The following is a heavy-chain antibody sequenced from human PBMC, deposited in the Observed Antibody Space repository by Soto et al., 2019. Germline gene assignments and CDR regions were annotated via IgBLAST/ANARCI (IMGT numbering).Heavy chain of an antibody. CDR3: ARSEWQLALVYDY. J-gene: IGHJ4*02. CDR1: GFSLTTSGVG. V-gene: IGHV2-5*02. Sequence: QITLKESGPTLVKPTQTLTLTCNFSGFSLTTSGVGVGWIRQPPGKALEWLALIYWDDGKRYSPSLKNMLNSTKDTSKNQVVLTMINMDPVDTATYYCARSEWQLALVYDYWGQGTLGTLSS. CDR2: IYWDDGK. D-gene: IGHD6-13*01.